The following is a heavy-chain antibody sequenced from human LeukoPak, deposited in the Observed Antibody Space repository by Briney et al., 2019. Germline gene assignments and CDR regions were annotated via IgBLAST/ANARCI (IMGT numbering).Heavy chain of an antibody. V-gene: IGHV3-23*01. J-gene: IGHJ4*02. CDR3: ATPPTVTRNY. CDR2: ISGSGGRT. Sequence: GGSLRLSCAASGFTFSSYAMSWVRQAPGKGLEWVSSISGSGGRTHYAGSVRGRFTISRDNSKNTLYLQMDSLRAEDTAVYYCATPPTVTRNYWGQGTLVTVSS. D-gene: IGHD4-17*01. CDR1: GFTFSSYA.